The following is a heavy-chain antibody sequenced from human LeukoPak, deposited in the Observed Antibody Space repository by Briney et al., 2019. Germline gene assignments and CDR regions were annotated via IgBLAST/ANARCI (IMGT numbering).Heavy chain of an antibody. V-gene: IGHV1-8*01. CDR1: GYTFTSYD. CDR2: MNPNSGNT. CDR3: ARGNIVVVPAAMGYYYYYMDV. D-gene: IGHD2-2*01. J-gene: IGHJ6*03. Sequence: GASVKVSCKASGYTFTSYDINWVRQATGQGLEWMGWMNPNSGNTGYAQKFQGRVTVTRNTSISTAYMELSSLRSEDTAVYYCARGNIVVVPAAMGYYYYYMDVWGKGTTVTVSS.